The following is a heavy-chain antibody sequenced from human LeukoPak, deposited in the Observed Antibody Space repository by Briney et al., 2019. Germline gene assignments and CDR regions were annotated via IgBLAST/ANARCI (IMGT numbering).Heavy chain of an antibody. CDR1: GFTFSSYA. CDR3: AKSDYYDSSGYYSAY. CDR2: ISGSGGST. D-gene: IGHD3-22*01. J-gene: IGHJ4*02. V-gene: IGHV3-23*01. Sequence: GGSLRLSCAASGFTFSSYAMSWVRQAPGKGLEWVSAISGSGGSTYYADSVKGRFTISRDNSKNTLNLQMNSLRAEDTAVYYCAKSDYYDSSGYYSAYWGQGTLVTVSS.